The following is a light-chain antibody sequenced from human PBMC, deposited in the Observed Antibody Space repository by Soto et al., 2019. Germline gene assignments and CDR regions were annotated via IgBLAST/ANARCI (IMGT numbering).Light chain of an antibody. CDR1: QSVRGY. V-gene: IGKV3-11*01. Sequence: DIVLTQTPATLSLSPGERATLSCRASQSVRGYLAWYQQKPGQAPRLLMYDASNRASGIPARFSGSGSGTDYTLTISSLGPEDFAIYYYQERSNWPESFGQGTNVYIK. CDR3: QERSNWPES. J-gene: IGKJ1*01. CDR2: DAS.